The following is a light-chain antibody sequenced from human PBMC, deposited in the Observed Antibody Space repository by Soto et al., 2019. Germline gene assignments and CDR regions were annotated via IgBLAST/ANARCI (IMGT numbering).Light chain of an antibody. V-gene: IGKV3-11*01. CDR1: QSVDNY. J-gene: IGKJ2*01. CDR3: QQRSNWPRT. Sequence: EIVLTQSPATLSLSPGERATLSCRASQSVDNYLAWYQQKPGQAPSLLIYDASNRATGIPARFTGSGSGTDFTLTISSLEPEDFAVYYCQQRSNWPRTLGQGTKLEIK. CDR2: DAS.